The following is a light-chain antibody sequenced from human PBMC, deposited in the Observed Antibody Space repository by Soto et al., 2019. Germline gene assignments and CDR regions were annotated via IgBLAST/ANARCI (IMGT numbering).Light chain of an antibody. Sequence: QSVLTQPASVSGSPGQSITISCTGTSSDVGGYNFVSWYQQHPDKAPKFMIYEVTNRPSGVSNRFSGSKSGNTASLTISGLQAEDEADYHCSSFTSSHTYVFGTGTKLTVL. CDR2: EVT. V-gene: IGLV2-14*01. CDR1: SSDVGGYNF. J-gene: IGLJ1*01. CDR3: SSFTSSHTYV.